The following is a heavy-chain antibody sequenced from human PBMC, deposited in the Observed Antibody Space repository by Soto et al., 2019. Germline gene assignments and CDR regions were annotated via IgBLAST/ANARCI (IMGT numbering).Heavy chain of an antibody. CDR3: AQELYTPIVLVPAAIA. D-gene: IGHD2-2*02. CDR2: ISGSGGST. J-gene: IGHJ5*02. Sequence: EVQLLESGGGLVQPGGSLRLSCAASGFTFSSYSMRWVRQAPVKGLDWVSAISGSGGSTYYADSVKGRFTISRDNSKNTLYLQMNSLRAEDTAVYYCAQELYTPIVLVPAAIALGQGTLVTVSS. V-gene: IGHV3-23*01. CDR1: GFTFSSYS.